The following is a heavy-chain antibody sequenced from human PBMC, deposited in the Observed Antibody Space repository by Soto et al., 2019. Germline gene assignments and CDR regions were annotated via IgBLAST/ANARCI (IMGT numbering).Heavy chain of an antibody. CDR1: GFTFSSYA. CDR2: ISYDGSDK. J-gene: IGHJ4*02. D-gene: IGHD3-22*01. Sequence: PGGSLXLSCAASGFTFSSYAMHWVRQAPGKGLEWVALISYDGSDKDYADSVKGRFTISRDNSRNTLFLQMNSLRAEDTAVYYCARDYYKYYDSSGYYRSPAYWGQGTLVTVSS. CDR3: ARDYYKYYDSSGYYRSPAY. V-gene: IGHV3-30-3*01.